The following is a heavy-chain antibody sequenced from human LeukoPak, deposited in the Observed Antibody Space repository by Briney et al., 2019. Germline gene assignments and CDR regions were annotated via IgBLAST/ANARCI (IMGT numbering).Heavy chain of an antibody. D-gene: IGHD2-15*01. CDR1: GYIFTDYY. V-gene: IGHV1-2*02. CDR3: ARETGAVTGYEYFLH. J-gene: IGHJ1*01. Sequence: GASVKFSCKTSGYIFTDYYIHWVRQARGQGLEWMGWINPNSGGTKSAQKFQGRVTMTRDTSSNTAYMELSRLRSDDTAVYFCARETGAVTGYEYFLHWGQGTLVTVSS. CDR2: INPNSGGT.